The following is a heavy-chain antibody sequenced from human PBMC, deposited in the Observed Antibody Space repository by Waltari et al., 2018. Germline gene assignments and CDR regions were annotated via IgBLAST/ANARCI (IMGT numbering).Heavy chain of an antibody. V-gene: IGHV3-23*01. CDR2: ITADGRSR. CDR3: AKADFGNPYWFFDL. J-gene: IGHJ2*01. D-gene: IGHD3-10*01. CDR1: GFMFSLHP. Sequence: EGQLLESGGGLVETGGSLRLSCAASGFMFSLHPLTWVRQAPGKGLERVSTITADGRSRNYADSVKGRFTISRDNSKNILVLQMNTLSAEDTAVYFCAKADFGNPYWFFDLWGRGTLLTVSS.